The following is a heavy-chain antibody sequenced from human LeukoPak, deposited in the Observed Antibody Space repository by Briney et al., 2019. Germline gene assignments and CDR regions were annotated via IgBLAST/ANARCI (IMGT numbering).Heavy chain of an antibody. V-gene: IGHV4-59*01. CDR1: GDTITGSINYK. Sequence: SETLSLTCTVSGDTITGSINYKGRWIRQPPGKGLEWIGYIYYHGSTNYNPSLRSRVTFSVDTSKNQFSLELSSVRAADTAVYYCAREYSGFDYWGRGTLVTVSS. CDR3: AREYSGFDY. J-gene: IGHJ4*02. CDR2: IYYHGST. D-gene: IGHD6-13*01.